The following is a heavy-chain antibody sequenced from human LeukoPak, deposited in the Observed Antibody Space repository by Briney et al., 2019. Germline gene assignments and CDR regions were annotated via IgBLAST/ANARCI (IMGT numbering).Heavy chain of an antibody. Sequence: GASLKISFKGSGYRFTSYWIGWVRPMPGKGLEWMGIIYPGDSDTRYSPSFQGQVTISADKSISTAYLQWSSLKASDTAMYYCARRITIFGVAHAFDIWGQGTMVTVSS. J-gene: IGHJ3*02. V-gene: IGHV5-51*01. CDR3: ARRITIFGVAHAFDI. D-gene: IGHD3-3*01. CDR1: GYRFTSYW. CDR2: IYPGDSDT.